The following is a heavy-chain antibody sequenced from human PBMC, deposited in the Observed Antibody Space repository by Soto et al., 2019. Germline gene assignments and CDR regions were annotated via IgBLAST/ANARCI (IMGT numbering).Heavy chain of an antibody. CDR2: TDYSGNT. CDR3: ARAVGDPLYYLDY. Sequence: QVQLQESGPGLVRPSETLSLTCTISSDSISSYYWIWIRQSPGKGLEWIGYTDYSGNTNYNPSLKRRVTISGDTSKNQFSLRLSSVTAADTAVYYCARAVGDPLYYLDYWGQGTLVTVPS. V-gene: IGHV4-59*08. CDR1: SDSISSYY. D-gene: IGHD6-19*01. J-gene: IGHJ4*02.